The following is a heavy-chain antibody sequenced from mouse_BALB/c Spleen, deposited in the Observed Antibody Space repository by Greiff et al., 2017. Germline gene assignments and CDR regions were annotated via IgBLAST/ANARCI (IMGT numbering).Heavy chain of an antibody. CDR1: GYSFTGYF. CDR3: ARGYYYGSSLDY. V-gene: IGHV1-20*02. CDR2: INPYNGDT. Sequence: EVHLVESGPELVKPGASVKISCKASGYSFTGYFMNWVMQSHGKSLEWIGRINPYNGDTFYNQKFKGKATLTVDKSSSTAHMELRSLASEDSAVYYCARGYYYGSSLDYWGQGTTLTVSS. J-gene: IGHJ2*01. D-gene: IGHD1-1*01.